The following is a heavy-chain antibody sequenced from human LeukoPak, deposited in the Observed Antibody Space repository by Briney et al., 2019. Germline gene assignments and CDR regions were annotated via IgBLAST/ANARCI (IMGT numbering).Heavy chain of an antibody. J-gene: IGHJ4*02. D-gene: IGHD2-21*02. CDR3: ARGGDCPDY. CDR1: DDSLSRYY. Sequence: SETLSLTCTVSDDSLSRYYLSWVRQPAGKGLEWIGRLDTSGNTHYNPSLKSRVTMSVDTSRNQFSLRLTSVTAADTAVYYCARGGDCPDYWAQGTLVTVSS. CDR2: LDTSGNT. V-gene: IGHV4-4*07.